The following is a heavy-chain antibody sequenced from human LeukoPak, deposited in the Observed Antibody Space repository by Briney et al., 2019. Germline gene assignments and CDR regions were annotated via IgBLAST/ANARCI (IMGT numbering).Heavy chain of an antibody. CDR3: AKCSEGIVVVPAAKDPLYYFDY. D-gene: IGHD2-2*01. Sequence: GGSLRLSCVAAGFTFSSYAMSWVRQAPGKGLGWVSAISGIGGSTYYADSVKGRFTISRDNSKNTLYLQMNSQRAEDTAVYYCAKCSEGIVVVPAAKDPLYYFDYWGQGTLLTVSS. CDR2: ISGIGGST. J-gene: IGHJ4*02. CDR1: GFTFSSYA. V-gene: IGHV3-23*01.